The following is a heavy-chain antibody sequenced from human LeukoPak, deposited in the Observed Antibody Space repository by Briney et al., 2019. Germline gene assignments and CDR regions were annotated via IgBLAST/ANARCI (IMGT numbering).Heavy chain of an antibody. J-gene: IGHJ3*02. CDR3: ARDLHHAFDI. CDR1: GFTFSGYA. CDR2: IYSSDAT. D-gene: IGHD4-11*01. V-gene: IGHV3-48*02. Sequence: PGGSLRLSCAASGFTFSGYAMNWVRQAPEKGLEWVSHIYSSDATYADSVKGRFSISRDNAKNSLFLQMNSLRDEDTAVYYCARDLHHAFDIWGQGTMVTVSS.